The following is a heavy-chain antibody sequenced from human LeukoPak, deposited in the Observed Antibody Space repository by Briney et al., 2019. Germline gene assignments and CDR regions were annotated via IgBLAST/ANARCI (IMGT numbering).Heavy chain of an antibody. CDR2: IITMFGTA. V-gene: IGHV1-69*13. J-gene: IGHJ6*03. CDR1: GVTFSSYA. CDR3: ARGPYYYYYYMDV. Sequence: SVKVSCKASGVTFSSYAISWVRQASGQGLEWMGGIITMFGTASYAQKSQGRVTITADESTSTAYMELSSLRSEDTAVYYCARGPYYYYYYMDVWGKGTTVTVSS.